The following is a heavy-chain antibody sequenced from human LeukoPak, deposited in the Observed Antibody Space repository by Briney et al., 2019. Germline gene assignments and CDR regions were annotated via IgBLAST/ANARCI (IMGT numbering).Heavy chain of an antibody. V-gene: IGHV1-18*01. CDR3: ARTEIAVAGTGGDYYYYYGMDV. Sequence: ASVKVSCKASGYTFTSYGISWVRQAPGQGLEWMGCISADNGDTNYAQNLQGRVTMTTDTSTSTAYMEVRSLRSDDSAVYYWARTEIAVAGTGGDYYYYYGMDVWGQGTTVTVSS. D-gene: IGHD6-19*01. CDR2: ISADNGDT. CDR1: GYTFTSYG. J-gene: IGHJ6*02.